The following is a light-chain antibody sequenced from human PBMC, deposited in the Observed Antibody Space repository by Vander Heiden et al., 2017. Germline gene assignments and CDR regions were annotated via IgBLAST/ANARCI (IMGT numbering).Light chain of an antibody. CDR2: IYN. J-gene: IGLJ2*01. V-gene: IGLV10-54*04. CDR1: SHNVGCQR. Sequence: AGLTQPPSVSKDLAKNAKITCTGDSHNVGCQRAAWVQQHQGHPPKCLSNIYNTRPSGVPERCSASRSANTASLTTTGPPPEHEADYYCSAWDTSLSVVLFGGGTKLTVL. CDR3: SAWDTSLSVVL.